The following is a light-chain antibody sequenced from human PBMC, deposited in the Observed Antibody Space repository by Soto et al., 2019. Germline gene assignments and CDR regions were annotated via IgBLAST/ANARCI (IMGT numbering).Light chain of an antibody. CDR1: QSVSSSY. V-gene: IGKV3-20*01. J-gene: IGKJ1*01. Sequence: DIVLTQSPGTLSLSPGERATPSCRASQSVSSSYLAWYQQKPGQAPRLLIYGASSRATGIPDRFSGSGSGTDFTLTISRLEPEDFAVYYCQQYGSSPGTFGQGTKVDIK. CDR2: GAS. CDR3: QQYGSSPGT.